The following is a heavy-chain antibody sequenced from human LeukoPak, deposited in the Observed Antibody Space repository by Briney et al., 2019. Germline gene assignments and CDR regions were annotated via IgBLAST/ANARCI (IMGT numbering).Heavy chain of an antibody. CDR1: GFTFSSYD. D-gene: IGHD2-21*02. V-gene: IGHV3-30*02. J-gene: IGHJ6*03. Sequence: PGGSLRLSCAASGFTFSSYDMHWVRQAPGKGLEWVAFIRYDGSNQYYADSVKGRFTISRDKSKNTLYLQMNSLRAEDTAVYYCAKDKRALLHYMDVWGKGTTATISS. CDR3: AKDKRALLHYMDV. CDR2: IRYDGSNQ.